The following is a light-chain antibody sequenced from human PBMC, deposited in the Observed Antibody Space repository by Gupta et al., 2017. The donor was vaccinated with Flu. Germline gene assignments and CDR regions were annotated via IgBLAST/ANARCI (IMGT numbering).Light chain of an antibody. CDR3: AAWDDSLNAWV. CDR1: SSNIGSNI. V-gene: IGLV1-44*01. J-gene: IGLJ3*02. CDR2: SNN. Sequence: QSVLTQPPSASGTPGQRVPIPCSGSSSNIGSNIVNWYQQLPGTAPKLLIYSNNQRPSRVPGRFSGSKSGTSASLAITGLQSEDESDYYCAAWDDSLNAWVFGGGTKLTVL.